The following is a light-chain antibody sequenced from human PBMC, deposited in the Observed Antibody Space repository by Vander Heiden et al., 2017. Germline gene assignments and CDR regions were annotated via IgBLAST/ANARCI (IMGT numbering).Light chain of an antibody. CDR2: YAY. CDR3: PQSL. V-gene: IGKV3-11*01. J-gene: IGKJ3*01. CDR1: QSVNRY. Sequence: EIVLTQYPATLSLSPGDRATLSCRASQSVNRYVAGYQQKPGEGPRLLIYYAYNRANGIKDRFSGSGSGTELILHISSLEPEDFAVYECPQSLFGHRIRVDMK.